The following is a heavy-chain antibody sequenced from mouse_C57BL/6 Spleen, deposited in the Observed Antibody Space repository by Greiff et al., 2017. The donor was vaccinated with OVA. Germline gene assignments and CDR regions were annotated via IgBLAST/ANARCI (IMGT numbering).Heavy chain of an antibody. D-gene: IGHD1-1*01. CDR3: ARPITTVVATDAMDY. CDR2: IHPNSGST. V-gene: IGHV1-64*01. Sequence: QVHVKQPGAELVKPGASVKLSCKASGYTFTSYWMHWVKQRPGQGLEWIGMIHPNSGSTNYNEKFKSKATLTVDKSSRTAYMQLSRLTSEDSAVYYCARPITTVVATDAMDYWGQGTSVTVSS. J-gene: IGHJ4*01. CDR1: GYTFTSYW.